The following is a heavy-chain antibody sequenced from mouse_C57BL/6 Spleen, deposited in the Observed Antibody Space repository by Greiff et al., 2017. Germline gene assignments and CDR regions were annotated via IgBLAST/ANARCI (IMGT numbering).Heavy chain of an antibody. CDR3: AKAYGSSYGFAY. D-gene: IGHD1-1*01. V-gene: IGHV1-82*01. Sequence: VQVVESGPELVKPGASVKISCKASGYAFSSSWMNWVKQRPGKGLEWIGRMYPGDGDTNYNGKFKGKATLTADKSSSTAYMQLSSLTSEDSAVYFCAKAYGSSYGFAYWGQGTLVTVSA. J-gene: IGHJ3*01. CDR1: GYAFSSSW. CDR2: MYPGDGDT.